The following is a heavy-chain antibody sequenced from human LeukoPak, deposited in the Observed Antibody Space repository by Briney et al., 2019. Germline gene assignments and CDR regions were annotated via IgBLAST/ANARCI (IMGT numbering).Heavy chain of an antibody. J-gene: IGHJ3*02. CDR2: MNPNIGNT. V-gene: IGHV1-8*01. CDR3: ATAATVTTERGSVVRAFDI. D-gene: IGHD4-17*01. Sequence: ASVKVSCKASGYTFTSYDINWVPQATGQGLEWMGWMNPNIGNTGYAPKFQGRVTMTRSTSISTAYMELSSLRSEDTAVYYCATAATVTTERGSVVRAFDIWGQGTMVTVSS. CDR1: GYTFTSYD.